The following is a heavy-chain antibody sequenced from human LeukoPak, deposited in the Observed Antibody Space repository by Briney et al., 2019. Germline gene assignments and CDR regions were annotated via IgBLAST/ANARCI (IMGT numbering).Heavy chain of an antibody. CDR1: GFTFSSYG. D-gene: IGHD4-23*01. CDR3: AKAARWFDFDY. V-gene: IGHV3-30*18. J-gene: IGHJ4*02. Sequence: GGSLRLSCAASGFTFSSYGMHWVRQAPGKGLEWVAVISYDGSNKYYADSVKGRFTISKDNSKNTLYLQMNSLRAEDTAVYYCAKAARWFDFDYWGQGTLATVSS. CDR2: ISYDGSNK.